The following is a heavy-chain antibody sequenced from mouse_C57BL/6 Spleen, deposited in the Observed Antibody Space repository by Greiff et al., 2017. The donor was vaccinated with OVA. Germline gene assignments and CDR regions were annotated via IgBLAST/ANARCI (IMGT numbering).Heavy chain of an antibody. CDR3: ASVYDYDRSFAY. Sequence: QVQLKQSGPELVKPGASVKISCKASGYAFSSSWMNWVKQRPGQGLEWIGRIYPGDGDTNYNGKFKGKATLTADKSSSTAYMQLSSLTSEDSAVYFCASVYDYDRSFAYWGQGTLVTVSA. CDR1: GYAFSSSW. CDR2: IYPGDGDT. J-gene: IGHJ3*01. D-gene: IGHD2-4*01. V-gene: IGHV1-82*01.